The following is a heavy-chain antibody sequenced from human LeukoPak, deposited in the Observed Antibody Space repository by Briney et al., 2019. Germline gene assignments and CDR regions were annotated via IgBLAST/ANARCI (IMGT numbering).Heavy chain of an antibody. J-gene: IGHJ3*02. CDR1: GFSFSNYV. CDR3: ARDRDGGFAFDI. Sequence: QPGGSLRPSCAASGFSFSNYVMHWVRQAPGKGLEYVSAIMPNGETRGYANSMKGRFTISRDNSKNTLYLQMGSLRAEDMAIYYCARDRDGGFAFDIRGQGTLVTVSS. V-gene: IGHV3-64*01. D-gene: IGHD2-15*01. CDR2: IMPNGETR.